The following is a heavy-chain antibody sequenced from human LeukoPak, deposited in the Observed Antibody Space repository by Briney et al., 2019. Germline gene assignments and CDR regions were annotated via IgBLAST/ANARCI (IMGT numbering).Heavy chain of an antibody. Sequence: ASVKVSCKASGYTFTSYGISWVRQAPGQGLEWMGWISAYNGNTNYAQKLQGRVTMTTDTSTSTAYMELRSLRSDDTAVYYCARAGDPSSPRVTMVRGDSFDYWGQGTLVTVSS. CDR1: GYTFTSYG. V-gene: IGHV1-18*01. J-gene: IGHJ4*02. D-gene: IGHD3-10*01. CDR3: ARAGDPSSPRVTMVRGDSFDY. CDR2: ISAYNGNT.